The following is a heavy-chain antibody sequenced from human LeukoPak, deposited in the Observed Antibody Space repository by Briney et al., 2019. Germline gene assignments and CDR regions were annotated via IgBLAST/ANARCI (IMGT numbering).Heavy chain of an antibody. Sequence: ASVKVSCKASVYTFTGYYMHWVRQAPGQGLEWMGWINPNSGGTNYAQKFQGRVTMTRDTSISTAYMELSRLRSDDTAVYYCAREIGYCSSTSCYQYWGQGTLVTVSS. D-gene: IGHD2-2*01. CDR1: VYTFTGYY. V-gene: IGHV1-2*02. CDR3: AREIGYCSSTSCYQY. J-gene: IGHJ4*02. CDR2: INPNSGGT.